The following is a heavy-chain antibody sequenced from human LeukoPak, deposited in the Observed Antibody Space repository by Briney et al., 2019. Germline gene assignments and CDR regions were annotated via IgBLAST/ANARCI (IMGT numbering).Heavy chain of an antibody. V-gene: IGHV1-69*06. CDR3: LSTMVRGVMVAFDI. J-gene: IGHJ3*02. D-gene: IGHD3-10*01. Sequence: ASVKVSCKASGGTFSSYAISWVRQAPGQGLEWMGGIIPIFGTANYAQKLQGRVTITADKSTSTAYMELSSLRSEDTAVYYCLSTMVRGVMVAFDIWGQGTMVTVSS. CDR2: IIPIFGTA. CDR1: GGTFSSYA.